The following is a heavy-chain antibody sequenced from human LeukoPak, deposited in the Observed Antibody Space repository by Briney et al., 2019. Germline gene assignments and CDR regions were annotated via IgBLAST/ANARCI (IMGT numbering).Heavy chain of an antibody. CDR1: GYTFTGYY. CDR3: ARGSGYVPDDAFDI. Sequence: ASVKVSCKASGYTFTGYYMHWVRQAPGQGLEWMGWINPNSGGTNYAQKFQGRVTMTRDTSISTVYMELSSLRSEDTAVYYCARGSGYVPDDAFDIWGQGTMVTVSS. D-gene: IGHD5-12*01. V-gene: IGHV1-2*02. J-gene: IGHJ3*02. CDR2: INPNSGGT.